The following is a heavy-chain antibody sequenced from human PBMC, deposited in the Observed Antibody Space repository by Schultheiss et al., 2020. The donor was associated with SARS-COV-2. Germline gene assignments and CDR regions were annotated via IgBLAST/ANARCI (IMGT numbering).Heavy chain of an antibody. V-gene: IGHV3-74*01. CDR2: INSDGSST. Sequence: GGSLRLSCAASGFTFSTFGMHWVRQAPGKGLVWVSRINSDGSSTSYADSVKGRFTISRDNAKNTLYLQMNSLRAEDTAVYYCARGFHRRREYFDYWGQGTLVTVSS. CDR1: GFTFSTFG. CDR3: ARGFHRRREYFDY. J-gene: IGHJ4*02.